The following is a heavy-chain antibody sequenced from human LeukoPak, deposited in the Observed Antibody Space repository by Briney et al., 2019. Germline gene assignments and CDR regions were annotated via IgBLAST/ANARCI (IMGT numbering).Heavy chain of an antibody. J-gene: IGHJ3*01. CDR2: INYRGTT. CDR1: GGSISSSSYY. V-gene: IGHV4-39*01. CDR3: ARHMTVTYDAFDL. Sequence: SETLSLTCTVSGGSISSSSYYWGWIRQPPGKGLEWIGSINYRGTTYYNPSLKSRVTISVDTSKNKFSLKMNSVTAADTAVYYCARHMTVTYDAFDLWGQGTMVTVSS. D-gene: IGHD3-22*01.